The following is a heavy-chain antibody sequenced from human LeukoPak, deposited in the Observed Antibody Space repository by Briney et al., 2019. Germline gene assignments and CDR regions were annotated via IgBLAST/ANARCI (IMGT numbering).Heavy chain of an antibody. CDR1: GFTFRDYA. CDR3: TREDHSNYNY. Sequence: SLRLSCAASGFTFRDYAMYWVRQAPGKGLEWVSGISWDSSSVAYADSVKGRFTISGDTAKNSLYLQMNSLSAEDTAVYYCTREDHSNYNYWGQGTLVTVSS. V-gene: IGHV3-9*01. CDR2: ISWDSSSV. D-gene: IGHD4-11*01. J-gene: IGHJ4*02.